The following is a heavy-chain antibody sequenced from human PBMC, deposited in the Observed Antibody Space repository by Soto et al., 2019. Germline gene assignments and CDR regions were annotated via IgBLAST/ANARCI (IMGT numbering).Heavy chain of an antibody. J-gene: IGHJ5*02. CDR1: GFSFSSTD. CDR2: ILDTGTTV. V-gene: IGHV3-23*01. CDR3: VKNSCWFNT. Sequence: EFQVLESGGGWVQPGGSLRLSCAASGFSFSSTDMSWVRQAPGKGLEWVSTILDTGTTVFYADSVKGRFTVSRDNSHNTLSVQMNNLRADDTAVYYCVKNSCWFNTWGQGTLVAVSS.